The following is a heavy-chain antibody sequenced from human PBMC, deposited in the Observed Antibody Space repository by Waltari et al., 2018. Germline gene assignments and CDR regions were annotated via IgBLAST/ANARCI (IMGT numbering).Heavy chain of an antibody. D-gene: IGHD6-13*01. CDR1: GGSFSTYA. J-gene: IGHJ3*02. V-gene: IGHV1-69*05. CDR2: IIPMFETA. Sequence: QVQLVQSGAEVKKPGSSVKVSCKASGGSFSTYAITWVRQAPGQGLEWRGGIIPMFETANYAQKFQERVTLTTDGSMTTSYMELSSLTSEDTAVYYCARGGLYGQQLLESAFEIWGQGTKVTVAS. CDR3: ARGGLYGQQLLESAFEI.